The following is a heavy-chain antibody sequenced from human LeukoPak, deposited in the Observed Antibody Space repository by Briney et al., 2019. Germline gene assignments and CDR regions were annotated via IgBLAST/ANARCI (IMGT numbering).Heavy chain of an antibody. Sequence: SETLSLTCAVYGGSFSGYYWSWIRQPPGKGLEWIGEINHSGSTNYNPSLKSRDTISVDTSKNQFSLKLSSVTAADTAVYYCARSPKPRWDTGYGRGSVAFDIWGQGTMVTVSS. J-gene: IGHJ3*02. CDR3: ARSPKPRWDTGYGRGSVAFDI. CDR1: GGSFSGYY. D-gene: IGHD5-18*01. V-gene: IGHV4-34*01. CDR2: INHSGST.